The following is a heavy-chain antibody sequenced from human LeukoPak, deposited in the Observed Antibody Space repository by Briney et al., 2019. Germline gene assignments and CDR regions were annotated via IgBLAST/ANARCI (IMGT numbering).Heavy chain of an antibody. V-gene: IGHV1-24*01. CDR2: FVPEDGET. CDR1: GDTLTELS. CDR3: ATHPRGHLFDS. Sequence: ASVKVSCKLSGDTLTELSMHWVRQSPGKGLEWMGGFVPEDGETIYAQKFQGRVTMTEDTSTDTAYMELSSLRSDDTAVYFCATHPRGHLFDSWGQGTLVTVSS. J-gene: IGHJ4*02. D-gene: IGHD3-10*01.